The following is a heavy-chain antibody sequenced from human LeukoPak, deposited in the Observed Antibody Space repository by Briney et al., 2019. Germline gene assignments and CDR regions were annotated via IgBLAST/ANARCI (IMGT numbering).Heavy chain of an antibody. J-gene: IGHJ4*02. CDR1: GYSFTSYW. CDR3: ARHPAYCGXDCYSPDY. CDR2: IYPGDSDT. D-gene: IGHD2-21*02. V-gene: IGHV5-51*01. Sequence: GESLKISCKGSGYSFTSYWIGWVRQMPGKGLGWMGIIYPGDSDTRYSPSFQGQVTISADKSISTAYLQWSSLKASDTAMYYCARHPAYCGXDCYSPDYWGQGTLVTVSS.